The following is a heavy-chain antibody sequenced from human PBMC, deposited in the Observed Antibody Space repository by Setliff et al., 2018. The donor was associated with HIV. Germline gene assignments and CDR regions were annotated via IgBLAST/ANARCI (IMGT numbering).Heavy chain of an antibody. CDR3: ARHWRGSGWSNWFDP. D-gene: IGHD6-19*01. Sequence: SETLSLTCAVYGGSFSGYYWSWIRQPPGKGLEWIGEINHSGRINCNPSLKSRVTVSVDTSKNQFTLKLTSVTAADTAVYYCARHWRGSGWSNWFDPWGQGTLVTVSS. V-gene: IGHV4-34*01. J-gene: IGHJ5*02. CDR1: GGSFSGYY. CDR2: INHSGRI.